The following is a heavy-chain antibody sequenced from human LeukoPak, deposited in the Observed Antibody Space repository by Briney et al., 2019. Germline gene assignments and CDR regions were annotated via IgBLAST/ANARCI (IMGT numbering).Heavy chain of an antibody. CDR1: GFTFSSFA. J-gene: IGHJ6*02. Sequence: GGSLRLSCAASGFTFSSFAMSWVRQAPGKGLEWVSGISGSGGRTNYADSVKGRFTISRDNSKNTLYLQMNSLRAEDTAVYYCARDSGSLNGMDVWGQGTTVTVSS. V-gene: IGHV3-23*01. D-gene: IGHD1-26*01. CDR2: ISGSGGRT. CDR3: ARDSGSLNGMDV.